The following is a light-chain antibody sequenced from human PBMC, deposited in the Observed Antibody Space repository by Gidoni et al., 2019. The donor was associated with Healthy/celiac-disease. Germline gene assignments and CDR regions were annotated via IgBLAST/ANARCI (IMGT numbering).Light chain of an antibody. CDR3: QQYYSTPPT. J-gene: IGKJ4*01. Sequence: DIVMTQSPDSLAVALGERASINCKSSQSVVYSSNNKNYLAWYQQKPGQPPKLLIYWASTRESGVPDRFSGSGSGRDFTLTISSLQAEDVAVYYCQQYYSTPPTFGGGTKVEIK. CDR1: QSVVYSSNNKNY. CDR2: WAS. V-gene: IGKV4-1*01.